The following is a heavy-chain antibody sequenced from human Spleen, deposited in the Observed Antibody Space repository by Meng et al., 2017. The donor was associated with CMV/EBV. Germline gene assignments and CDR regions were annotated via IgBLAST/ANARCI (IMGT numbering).Heavy chain of an antibody. Sequence: LTCIVSGCSVISDRYFSTWIRQPPGKGLEWIGYISYRGNTNYNPSLKSRVTISVDTSKNHFSLRLRSVTAADTAVYYCARGRIYWFDPWGQGTLVTVSS. CDR3: ARGRIYWFDP. D-gene: IGHD2-15*01. V-gene: IGHV4-61*03. CDR1: GCSVISDRYF. CDR2: ISYRGNT. J-gene: IGHJ5*02.